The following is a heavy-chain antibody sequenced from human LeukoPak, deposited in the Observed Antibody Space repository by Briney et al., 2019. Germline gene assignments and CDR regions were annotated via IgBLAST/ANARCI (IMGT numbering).Heavy chain of an antibody. CDR2: IYYSGST. CDR1: GGSISSYY. J-gene: IGHJ4*02. Sequence: SETLSLTCTVSGGSISSYYWSWIRQPPGKGLEWIGYIYYSGSTNYNPSLKSRVTISVDTSKNQFSLKLSSVTAADTAVYYCAREDYYDSGSYSWGQGTLVTVSS. D-gene: IGHD3-10*01. CDR3: AREDYYDSGSYS. V-gene: IGHV4-59*01.